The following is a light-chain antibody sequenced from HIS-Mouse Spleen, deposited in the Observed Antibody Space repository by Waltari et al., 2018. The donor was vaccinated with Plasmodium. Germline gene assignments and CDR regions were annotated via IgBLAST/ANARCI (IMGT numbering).Light chain of an antibody. CDR2: EGS. J-gene: IGLJ3*02. CDR1: SSDVGSYNL. CDR3: CSYAGSSTWV. Sequence: QSALTQPASVSACQPGQSITLSCTGTSSDVGSYNLVSWYQQHPGKAPKLMIYEGSKRPSGVSNRFSGSKSGNTASLTISGLQAEDEADYYCCSYAGSSTWVFGGGTKLTVL. V-gene: IGLV2-23*01.